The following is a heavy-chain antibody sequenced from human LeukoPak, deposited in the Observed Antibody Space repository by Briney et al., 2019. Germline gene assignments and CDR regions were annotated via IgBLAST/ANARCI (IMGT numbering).Heavy chain of an antibody. J-gene: IGHJ5*02. CDR2: INHSGST. CDR3: ARHYPGYDP. CDR1: GGSFSGYY. Sequence: SETLSLTCAVYGGSFSGYYWSWIRQPPGKGLEWIGEINHSGSTNYNPSLKSRVTISVDTSKNQFSLKLSSVTAADTAVYYCARHYPGYDPWGQGTLVTVSS. V-gene: IGHV4-34*01. D-gene: IGHD3-10*01.